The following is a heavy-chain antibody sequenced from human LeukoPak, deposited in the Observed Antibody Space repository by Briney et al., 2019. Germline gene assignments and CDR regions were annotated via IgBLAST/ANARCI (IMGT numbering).Heavy chain of an antibody. CDR3: ARAPTYYYDSSGYPRHDAFDI. D-gene: IGHD3-22*01. V-gene: IGHV4-59*12. CDR2: IYHSGST. CDR1: GGSINNYY. Sequence: SETLSLTCSVSGGSINNYYWSWIRQPPGKGLEWIGYIYHSGSTRYNPSLKSRVTISVDTSKNQFSLKLTSVTAADAAVYYCARAPTYYYDSSGYPRHDAFDIWGQGTMVTVSP. J-gene: IGHJ3*02.